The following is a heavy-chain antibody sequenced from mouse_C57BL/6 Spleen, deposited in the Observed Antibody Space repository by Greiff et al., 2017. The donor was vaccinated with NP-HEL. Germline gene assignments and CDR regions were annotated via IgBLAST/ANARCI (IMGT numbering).Heavy chain of an antibody. Sequence: VQLQQSGAELVRPGTSVKVSCTASGYAFTNYLIEWVKQRPGQGLEWIGVINRGSGGTNYNEKVKGKVTLSADKSYSTAYMQLSSLTSEDSAVYFCARRAGRTFYFDYWGQGTTLTVSS. J-gene: IGHJ2*01. CDR2: INRGSGGT. CDR1: GYAFTNYL. CDR3: ARRAGRTFYFDY. V-gene: IGHV1-54*01.